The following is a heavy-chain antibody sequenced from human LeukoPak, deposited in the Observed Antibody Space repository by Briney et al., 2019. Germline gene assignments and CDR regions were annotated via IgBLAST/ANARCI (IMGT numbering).Heavy chain of an antibody. CDR3: ARSPLVYSSGWYGNYFDY. CDR1: GGSISSGGYS. V-gene: IGHV4-30-2*01. J-gene: IGHJ4*02. Sequence: SQTLSLTCAVSGGSISSGGYSWSWIRQPPGKGLEWIGYIYHSGSTYYNPSLKSRVTISVDRSKNQFSLKLSSVTAADTAVYCCARSPLVYSSGWYGNYFDYWGQGTLVTVSS. CDR2: IYHSGST. D-gene: IGHD6-19*01.